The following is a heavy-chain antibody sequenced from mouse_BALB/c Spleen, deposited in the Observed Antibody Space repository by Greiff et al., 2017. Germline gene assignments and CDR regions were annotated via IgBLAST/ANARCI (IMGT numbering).Heavy chain of an antibody. J-gene: IGHJ4*01. V-gene: IGHV1-5*01. D-gene: IGHD2-14*01. CDR2: IYPGNSDT. CDR3: TRKNYRYNYYAMDY. Sequence: VQLKQSGTVLARPGASVKMSCKASGYTFTSYWMHWVKQRPGQGLEWIGAIYPGNSDTSYNQKFKGKAKLTAVTSTSTAYMELSSLTNEDSAVYYCTRKNYRYNYYAMDYWGQGTSVTVSS. CDR1: GYTFTSYW.